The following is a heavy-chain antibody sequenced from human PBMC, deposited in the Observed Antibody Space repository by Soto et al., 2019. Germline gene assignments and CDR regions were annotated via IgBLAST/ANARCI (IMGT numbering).Heavy chain of an antibody. Sequence: EVQLLESGGGLVQPGGSLRLSCAASGFTFSSYALNWVRQAPGKGLEWVSSISGNGSNTYYADSVKGRFSISRDNSKNTLYLQMNILRADDTAVFYCARGRYCTSTNCYTDFDYWGQGTLVTVSS. V-gene: IGHV3-23*01. CDR3: ARGRYCTSTNCYTDFDY. CDR2: ISGNGSNT. CDR1: GFTFSSYA. J-gene: IGHJ4*02. D-gene: IGHD2-2*02.